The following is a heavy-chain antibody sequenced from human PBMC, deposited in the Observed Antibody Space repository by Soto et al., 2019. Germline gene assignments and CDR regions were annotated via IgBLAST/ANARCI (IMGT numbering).Heavy chain of an antibody. Sequence: QVQLVESGGGVVQPGRSLRLSCAASGFSFNKYGMHWVRQAPGKGLEWVAVIWYDGSNKYYADSVKGRFTISRDNSKNTLYLQMNSLRAEDKAVYYCASGTAMLGDAFDVWGQGTMVTVSS. J-gene: IGHJ3*01. CDR2: IWYDGSNK. CDR1: GFSFNKYG. CDR3: ASGTAMLGDAFDV. D-gene: IGHD2-2*01. V-gene: IGHV3-33*01.